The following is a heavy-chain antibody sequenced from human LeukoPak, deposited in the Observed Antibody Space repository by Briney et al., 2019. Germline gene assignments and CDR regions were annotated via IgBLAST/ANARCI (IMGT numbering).Heavy chain of an antibody. CDR1: GYTFTSYY. Sequence: GASVKVSCKASGYTFTSYYMHWVRQAPGQGLEWMGIINPSGGSTSYAQKFQGRVTMTRDTSTSTVYMELSSLRSEDTAVYYCARGQPRGYYDSSGYVSDYWGQGTLVTVSS. V-gene: IGHV1-46*01. D-gene: IGHD3-22*01. J-gene: IGHJ4*02. CDR3: ARGQPRGYYDSSGYVSDY. CDR2: INPSGGST.